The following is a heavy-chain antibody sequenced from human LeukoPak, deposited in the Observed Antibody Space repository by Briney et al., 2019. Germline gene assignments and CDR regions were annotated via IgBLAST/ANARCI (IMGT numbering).Heavy chain of an antibody. CDR1: GYTFTSYG. J-gene: IGHJ5*02. Sequence: VASVKVSCKASGYTFTSYGISWVRQAPGQGLEWMGWISAYNGNTNYAQKFQGRVTITADESTSTAYMELSSLRSEDTAVYYCARDRPGRYCSSTSCYTASPFDPWGREPWSSSPQ. D-gene: IGHD2-2*02. CDR3: ARDRPGRYCSSTSCYTASPFDP. CDR2: ISAYNGNT. V-gene: IGHV1-18*01.